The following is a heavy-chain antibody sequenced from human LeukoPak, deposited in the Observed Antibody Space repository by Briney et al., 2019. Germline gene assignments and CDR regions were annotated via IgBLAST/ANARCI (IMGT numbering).Heavy chain of an antibody. V-gene: IGHV3-30*03. CDR1: GFTFSSYG. Sequence: GGSLRLSCAASGFTFSSYGMHWVRQAPGKGLEWVAVISYDGSNKYYADSVKGRFTISRDNSKNTLYLQMNSLRAEDTAVYYCARSLLISYYYYGMDVWGQGTTVTVSS. CDR3: ARSLLISYYYYGMDV. D-gene: IGHD3-3*02. CDR2: ISYDGSNK. J-gene: IGHJ6*02.